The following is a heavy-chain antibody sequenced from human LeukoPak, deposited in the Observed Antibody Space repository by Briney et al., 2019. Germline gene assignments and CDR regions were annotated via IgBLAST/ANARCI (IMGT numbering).Heavy chain of an antibody. V-gene: IGHV1-18*01. J-gene: IGHJ3*02. CDR1: GYTFTSCG. Sequence: GASVKVSCTASGYTFTSCGISWVRQAPGQGLEWMGWISAYNGNTNYAQKFQGRVTMTRDTSTSTVYMELSSLRSEDTAVYYCARVKKGYDAFDIWGQGTMVTVSS. CDR3: ARVKKGYDAFDI. D-gene: IGHD5-12*01. CDR2: ISAYNGNT.